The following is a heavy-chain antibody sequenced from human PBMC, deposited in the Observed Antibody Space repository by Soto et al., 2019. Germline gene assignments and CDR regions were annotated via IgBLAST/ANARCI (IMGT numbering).Heavy chain of an antibody. CDR2: INHSGST. V-gene: IGHV4-34*01. CDR3: ARVQPYYYYYMDV. Sequence: SETLSLTCAVYGGSFSGYYWSWIRQPPGKGLEWIGEINHSGSTNYNPSLKSGVTISVDTSKNQFSLKLSSVTAADTAVYYCARVQPYYYYYMDVWGKGTRVTV. D-gene: IGHD2-2*01. J-gene: IGHJ6*03. CDR1: GGSFSGYY.